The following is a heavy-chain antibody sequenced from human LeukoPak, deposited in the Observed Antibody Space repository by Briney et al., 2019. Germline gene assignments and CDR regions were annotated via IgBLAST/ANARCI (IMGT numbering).Heavy chain of an antibody. CDR3: ARAAAQLIGGGFDI. CDR1: GDGVSTNSAA. Sequence: SQTLSLTCVISGDGVSTNSAAWNWIRQSPSRGLEWLGRTYYRSKWYNDYAVSVKSRISINPDTSKNQFSLQLNSVTPEDTAVCYCARAAAQLIGGGFDIWGQGTMVTVSS. CDR2: TYYRSKWYN. V-gene: IGHV6-1*01. D-gene: IGHD5-24*01. J-gene: IGHJ3*02.